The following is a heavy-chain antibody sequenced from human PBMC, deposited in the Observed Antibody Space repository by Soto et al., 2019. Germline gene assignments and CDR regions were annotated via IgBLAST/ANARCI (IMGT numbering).Heavy chain of an antibody. V-gene: IGHV2-5*01. CDR2: IYYNDDR. D-gene: IGHD5-18*01. CDR1: GFSFTTAGVA. Sequence: SGPTLVNPTQTLTLTCTFSGFSFTTAGVAVGWIRQTPGGALEWLTLIYYNDDRRFSPSLKTRLTITGDTSKNQVVLSLTNVDPGDTATYFCAHSDGGYEIIHIEFWGQGIPVNVS. CDR3: AHSDGGYEIIHIEF. J-gene: IGHJ1*01.